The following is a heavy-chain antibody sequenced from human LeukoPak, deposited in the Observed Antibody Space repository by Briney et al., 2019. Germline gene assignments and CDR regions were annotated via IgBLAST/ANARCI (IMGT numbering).Heavy chain of an antibody. CDR3: ARVSVVTAIPSCDY. V-gene: IGHV3-21*01. Sequence: GGSLRLSCAASGFTFSSYSMTWVRQAPGKGLEWVSSISSSSSYIYYADSVKGRFTISRDNAKNSLYLQMNSLRAEDTAVYYCARVSVVTAIPSCDYWGQGTLVTVSS. CDR1: GFTFSSYS. D-gene: IGHD2-21*02. CDR2: ISSSSSYI. J-gene: IGHJ4*02.